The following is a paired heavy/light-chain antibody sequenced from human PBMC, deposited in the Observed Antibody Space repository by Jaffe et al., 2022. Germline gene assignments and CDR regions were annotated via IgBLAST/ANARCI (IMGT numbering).Light chain of an antibody. CDR2: GAS. CDR3: QQYNNWPPLT. CDR1: QSVSSN. Sequence: EIVMTQSPATLSVSPGERATLSCRASQSVSSNLAWYQQKPGQAPRLLIYGASTRATGIPARFSGSGSGTEFTLTISSLQSEDFAVYYCQQYNNWPPLTFGQGTKVEIK. J-gene: IGKJ1*01. V-gene: IGKV3-15*01.
Heavy chain of an antibody. Sequence: EVQLVDSGGGLVQPGGSLRLSCAASGFTFSTYEMNWVRQAPGKGLEWVSHISSSGSNIYYADAVKGRFTISRDNAKNSLYLQMNSLRAEDTAVYYCARNIRGWGRADLDYWGQGTLVTVSS. CDR3: ARNIRGWGRADLDY. J-gene: IGHJ4*02. CDR2: ISSSGSNI. D-gene: IGHD7-27*01. V-gene: IGHV3-48*03. CDR1: GFTFSTYE.